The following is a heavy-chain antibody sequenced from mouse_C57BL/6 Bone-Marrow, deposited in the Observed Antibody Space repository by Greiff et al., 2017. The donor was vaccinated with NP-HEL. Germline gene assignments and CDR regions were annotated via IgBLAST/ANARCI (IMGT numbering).Heavy chain of an antibody. V-gene: IGHV5-15*01. Sequence: EVMLVESGGGLVQPGGSLKLSCAASGFTFSDYGMAWVRQAPRKGPEWVAFISNLAYSIYYADTVTGRFTISRENAKNTLYLEMSSLRSEDTAMYYCARQGYGSSYTSYYAMDYWGQGTSVTVSS. D-gene: IGHD1-1*01. CDR1: GFTFSDYG. CDR3: ARQGYGSSYTSYYAMDY. J-gene: IGHJ4*01. CDR2: ISNLAYSI.